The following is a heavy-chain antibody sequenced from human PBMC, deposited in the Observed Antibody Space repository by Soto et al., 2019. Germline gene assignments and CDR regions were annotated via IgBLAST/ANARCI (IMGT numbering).Heavy chain of an antibody. CDR2: FKSKIDGGTI. V-gene: IGHV3-15*07. D-gene: IGHD1-7*01. Sequence: GGSLRLSCAASGFTFNDAWMNWARQAPGKGLEWVGLFKSKIDGGTIHYAAPLKGRFTISRDDSKNMFYLQMNSLKVEDTAVYYCFTDRELRPAYWGQGA. CDR1: GFTFNDAW. J-gene: IGHJ4*02. CDR3: FTDRELRPAY.